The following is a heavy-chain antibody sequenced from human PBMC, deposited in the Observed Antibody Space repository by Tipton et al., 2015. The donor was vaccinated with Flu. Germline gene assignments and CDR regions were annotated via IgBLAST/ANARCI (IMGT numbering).Heavy chain of an antibody. CDR1: GGSFSGYY. J-gene: IGHJ4*02. CDR3: ARRPGGLKYSYGSAYYFDY. Sequence: LRLSCAVYGGSFSGYYWSWIRQPPGKGLEWIGEINHSGSTNYNPSLKSRVTISVDTSKNQFSLKLSSVTAADTAVYYCARRPGGLKYSYGSAYYFDYWGQGTLVTVSS. CDR2: INHSGST. V-gene: IGHV4-34*01. D-gene: IGHD5-18*01.